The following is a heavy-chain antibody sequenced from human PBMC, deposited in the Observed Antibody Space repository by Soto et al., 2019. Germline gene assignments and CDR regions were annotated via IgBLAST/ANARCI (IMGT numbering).Heavy chain of an antibody. CDR1: GFTVSSNY. CDR2: IYSGGST. Sequence: PGGSLRLSCAASGFTVSSNYMSWVRQAPGKGLEWVSIIYSGGSTYYADSVKGRFTISRDNSKNTLYLQMNSLRAEDTAVYYCARDQYSSGWSGYSGQGTLVTVSS. V-gene: IGHV3-53*01. J-gene: IGHJ4*02. CDR3: ARDQYSSGWSGY. D-gene: IGHD6-19*01.